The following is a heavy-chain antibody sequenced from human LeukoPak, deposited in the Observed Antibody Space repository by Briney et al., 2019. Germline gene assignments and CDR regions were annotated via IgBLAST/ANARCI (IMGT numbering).Heavy chain of an antibody. CDR2: SYHRGST. D-gene: IGHD6-13*01. Sequence: SETLSLTCTVSGGSISSYYWSWIRQPPGKGLEWIGCSYHRGSTSYNPSLKSRVAISVDTSKNQFSLKLSSVTAADTAVYYCAVSSSWYQNGVNWFDPWGQGTLVTVSS. CDR3: AVSSSWYQNGVNWFDP. V-gene: IGHV4-59*01. CDR1: GGSISSYY. J-gene: IGHJ5*02.